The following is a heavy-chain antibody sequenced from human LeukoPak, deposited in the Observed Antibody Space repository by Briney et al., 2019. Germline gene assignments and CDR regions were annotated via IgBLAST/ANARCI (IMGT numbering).Heavy chain of an antibody. D-gene: IGHD6-19*01. J-gene: IGHJ6*02. V-gene: IGHV3-23*01. Sequence: GASLRRSCAASGFTFSSYAMSWVRQAPGKGLEWVTAISGSGGSTYYADYVKGRFTISRDNSKNTLYLQMNSLRAEDTAVYYCAKDHSGWHGMDVWGQGTTVTVSS. CDR3: AKDHSGWHGMDV. CDR2: ISGSGGST. CDR1: GFTFSSYA.